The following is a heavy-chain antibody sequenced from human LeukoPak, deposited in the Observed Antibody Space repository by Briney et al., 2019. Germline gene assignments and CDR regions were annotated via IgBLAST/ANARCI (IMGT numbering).Heavy chain of an antibody. CDR2: INPNSGGT. CDR3: ARSQQTYYYDSSGYYLY. D-gene: IGHD3-22*01. Sequence: ASVKVSCKASGYTFTGYYMHWMRQAPGQGLEWMGRINPNSGGTNYAQKFQGRVTMTRDTSISTAYMELSRLRSDDTAVYYCARSQQTYYYDSSGYYLYWGQGTLVTVSS. V-gene: IGHV1-2*06. J-gene: IGHJ4*02. CDR1: GYTFTGYY.